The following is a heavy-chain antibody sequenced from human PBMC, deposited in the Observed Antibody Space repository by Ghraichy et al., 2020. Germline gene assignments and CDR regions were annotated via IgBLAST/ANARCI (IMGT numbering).Heavy chain of an antibody. J-gene: IGHJ6*02. CDR1: GFTFSDYG. D-gene: IGHD4-23*01. Sequence: GGSLRLSCAASGFTFSDYGLDWVRQAPGKGLEWVSHISRGSTNKFYTDSVKGRFTISRDNAKNSLYLQMNSLRDEDTAVYYCARASTVVRFYYYAAMDVWGQGTTVTVSS. CDR3: ARASTVVRFYYYAAMDV. V-gene: IGHV3-48*02. CDR2: ISRGSTNK.